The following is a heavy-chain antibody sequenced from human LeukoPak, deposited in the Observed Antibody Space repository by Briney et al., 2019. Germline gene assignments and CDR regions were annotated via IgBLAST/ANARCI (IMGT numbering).Heavy chain of an antibody. CDR1: GYSFTSYW. CDR3: ARQRLEHYYDSSGYYSVNWFDP. CDR2: IYPGDSDT. D-gene: IGHD3-22*01. V-gene: IGHV5-51*01. Sequence: GESLQISCKGSGYSFTSYWIGWVRQMPGKGLEWMGIIYPGDSDTRYSPSFQGQVTISADKSISTAYLQWSSLKASDTAMYYCARQRLEHYYDSSGYYSVNWFDPWGQGTLVTVSS. J-gene: IGHJ5*02.